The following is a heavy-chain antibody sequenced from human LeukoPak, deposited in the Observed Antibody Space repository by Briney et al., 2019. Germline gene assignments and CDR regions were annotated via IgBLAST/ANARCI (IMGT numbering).Heavy chain of an antibody. D-gene: IGHD2-2*01. CDR3: ARHRDIVLVPAAMDV. Sequence: GESLKISCKGSGYSFTSYWIGWVRQMPGKGLEWMGIIYPADSDTTYSPSFQGQVTISADKSISTAYLQWSSLKTSDTAMYYCARHRDIVLVPAAMDVWGQGTTDTVSS. J-gene: IGHJ6*02. V-gene: IGHV5-51*01. CDR1: GYSFTSYW. CDR2: IYPADSDT.